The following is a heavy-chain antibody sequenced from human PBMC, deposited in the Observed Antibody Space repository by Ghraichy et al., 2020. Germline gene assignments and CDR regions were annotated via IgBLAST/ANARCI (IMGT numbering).Heavy chain of an antibody. J-gene: IGHJ4*02. CDR3: ARGWGRFDY. Sequence: GSLKLSCAASGFAYNSYWMNWVRQAPGKGLEWVAYIKYDGSAEYYVDSVKGRFAISRDNAKNSLFLQMNSLRAEDTAVYYCARGWGRFDYWGQGTLVTVSS. D-gene: IGHD2-21*02. CDR2: IKYDGSAE. CDR1: GFAYNSYW. V-gene: IGHV3-7*01.